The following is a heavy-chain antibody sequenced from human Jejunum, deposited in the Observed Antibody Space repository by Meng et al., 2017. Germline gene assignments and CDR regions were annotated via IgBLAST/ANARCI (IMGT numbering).Heavy chain of an antibody. CDR3: TRGRISSNWDTFGY. J-gene: IGHJ4*02. D-gene: IGHD6-13*01. Sequence: QLVHSEPGVKKPGAAMNVYCKASGYRFTGHGIIWVRQAPGLGPEWIGWVSAYNGNTKYAQKFQGRVTMTTDTSATTAYMELRSLRSDDTAVYYCTRGRISSNWDTFGYWGQGTLVTVSS. CDR1: GYRFTGHG. CDR2: VSAYNGNT. V-gene: IGHV1-18*01.